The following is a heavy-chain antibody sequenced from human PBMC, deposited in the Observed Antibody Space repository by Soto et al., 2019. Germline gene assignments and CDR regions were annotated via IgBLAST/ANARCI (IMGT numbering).Heavy chain of an antibody. Sequence: QVQLVQSGAEVKKPGSSVKVSCEASGGTFSSYPINWVRQAPGQGLEWMGGIIPFFGTSNYAQKFQGRVTITADASTSTAYMELRSLRSEDTAVYYCARVGHITNYGMAVWGQVTTVTVSS. J-gene: IGHJ6*02. CDR2: IIPFFGTS. D-gene: IGHD1-26*01. CDR3: ARVGHITNYGMAV. V-gene: IGHV1-69*01. CDR1: GGTFSSYP.